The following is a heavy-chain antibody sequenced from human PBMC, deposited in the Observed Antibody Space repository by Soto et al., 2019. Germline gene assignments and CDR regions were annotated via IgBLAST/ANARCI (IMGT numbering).Heavy chain of an antibody. J-gene: IGHJ1*01. V-gene: IGHV3-7*01. CDR1: GFTFSSYW. Sequence: PGGSLRLSCAASGFTFSSYWMNWVRQAPGKGLEWVANIKQDGSAKYYVDSVKGRFTISRDNARNSLYLQMNSLRREDTAVYYCARGSGWYIHHWGQGTLVTVSS. CDR3: ARGSGWYIHH. CDR2: IKQDGSAK. D-gene: IGHD6-19*01.